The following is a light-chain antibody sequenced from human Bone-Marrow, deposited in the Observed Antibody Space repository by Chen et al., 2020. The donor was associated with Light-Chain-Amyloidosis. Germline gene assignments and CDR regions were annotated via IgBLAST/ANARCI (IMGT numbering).Light chain of an antibody. V-gene: IGLV3-21*02. CDR1: NIGSTS. CDR2: DDG. Sequence: SYVLTQPSSVSVAPGQTATIACGGNNIGSTSVHWYQQTPGQAPLLVVYDDGDRPSGIPGRLSGTNSGSTATLTISRVEAGDAADYYCQLWDRSSDRLVFGGGTKLTVL. J-gene: IGLJ3*02. CDR3: QLWDRSSDRLV.